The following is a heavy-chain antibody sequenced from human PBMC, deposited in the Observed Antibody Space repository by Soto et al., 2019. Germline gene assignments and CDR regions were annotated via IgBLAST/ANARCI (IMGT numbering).Heavy chain of an antibody. CDR2: XXTGNGNX. Sequence: GASVKVSCKASGYTFTDYAMHWVRQAPGQRLEWXGWXXTGNGNXKXXXXXXGRVTITRDTSATTAYMELSSLRSEDTAVYYCARDLGDTAMAPFDYWGQGTLVTVSS. D-gene: IGHD5-18*01. CDR3: ARDLGDTAMAPFDY. V-gene: IGHV1-3*04. J-gene: IGHJ4*02. CDR1: GYTFTDYA.